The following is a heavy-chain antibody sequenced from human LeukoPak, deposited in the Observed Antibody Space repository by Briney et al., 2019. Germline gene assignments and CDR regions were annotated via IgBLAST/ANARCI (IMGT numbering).Heavy chain of an antibody. CDR3: ARLCGDYSWYFDL. D-gene: IGHD4-17*01. CDR1: GFTFSDYY. Sequence: GSLRLSCAASGFTFSDYYMSWIRQAPGKGLEWVSYISSSSSYTNYADSVKGRFTISRDNAKNSLYLQMNSLRAEDTAVYYCARLCGDYSWYFDLWGRGTLVTVSS. J-gene: IGHJ2*01. V-gene: IGHV3-11*06. CDR2: ISSSSSYT.